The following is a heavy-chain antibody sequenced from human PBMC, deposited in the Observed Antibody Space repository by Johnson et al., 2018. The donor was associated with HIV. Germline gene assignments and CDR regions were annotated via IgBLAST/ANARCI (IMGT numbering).Heavy chain of an antibody. J-gene: IGHJ3*02. V-gene: IGHV3-20*04. Sequence: VQLVESGGGVVRPGGSLRLSCAASGFTFDDYGMSWVRQAPGKGLEWVSGINWNGASTGYTDFAKGRFTISRDNAKNSLYVQMNGLRVEDSALYYCARAAFYYDPSGYLTRPRAFDIWGQGTMVTVSS. CDR1: GFTFDDYG. CDR3: ARAAFYYDPSGYLTRPRAFDI. CDR2: INWNGAST. D-gene: IGHD3-22*01.